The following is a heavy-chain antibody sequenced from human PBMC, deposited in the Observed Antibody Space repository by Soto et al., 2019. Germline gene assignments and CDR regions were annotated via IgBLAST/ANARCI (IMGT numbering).Heavy chain of an antibody. CDR3: ASSSLRSSSQYFDY. Sequence: NPSETLSLTCTVSGGSISSYYWSWIRQPPGKGLEWIGYIYYSGSTNSNPSLENRVTISVDTSKNQFSLKLNSVTAADTAVYYCASSSLRSSSQYFDYGGHGTLVTVSS. V-gene: IGHV4-59*01. CDR1: GGSISSYY. J-gene: IGHJ4*01. CDR2: IYYSGST. D-gene: IGHD6-6*01.